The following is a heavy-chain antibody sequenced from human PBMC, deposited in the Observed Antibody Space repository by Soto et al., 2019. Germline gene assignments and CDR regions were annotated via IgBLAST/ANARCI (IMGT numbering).Heavy chain of an antibody. CDR3: ARQGRGLGYCTNGVCYDLRIQYYYGMDV. V-gene: IGHV1-69*13. D-gene: IGHD2-8*01. J-gene: IGHJ6*02. CDR2: IIPIFGTA. Sequence: GASVKVSCRASGGTFSSYAISWVRQAPGQGLEWMGGIIPIFGTANYAQKFQGRVTITADESTSTAYMELSSLRSEDTAVYYCARQGRGLGYCTNGVCYDLRIQYYYGMDVWGQGTTVTVSS. CDR1: GGTFSSYA.